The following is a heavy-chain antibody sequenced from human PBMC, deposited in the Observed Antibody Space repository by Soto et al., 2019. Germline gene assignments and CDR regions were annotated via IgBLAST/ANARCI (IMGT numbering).Heavy chain of an antibody. Sequence: PGGSLRLSCAASGFTFSSYAMSWVRQAPGKGLEWVSAISGSGGSTYYADSVKGRFTISRDNSKNTLYLQMNSLRAEDTAVYYCAKRQLLSKPPISYLSHAPLSFDYWGQGTLVTVSS. V-gene: IGHV3-23*01. D-gene: IGHD3-10*01. CDR3: AKRQLLSKPPISYLSHAPLSFDY. CDR2: ISGSGGST. J-gene: IGHJ4*02. CDR1: GFTFSSYA.